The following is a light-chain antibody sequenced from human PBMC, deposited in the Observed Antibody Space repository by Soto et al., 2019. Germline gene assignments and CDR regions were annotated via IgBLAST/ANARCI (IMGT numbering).Light chain of an antibody. Sequence: ETVLTQSPGTLSLSPGERATLSCRASQSVSNNYLAWYQQKPGQAPRLLIYGASSRATGIPDRFSGSGSGTDFTLTITRLEPEDFAVYYCQQYGSSPLYTFGQGTKVDIK. J-gene: IGKJ2*01. V-gene: IGKV3-20*01. CDR1: QSVSNNY. CDR2: GAS. CDR3: QQYGSSPLYT.